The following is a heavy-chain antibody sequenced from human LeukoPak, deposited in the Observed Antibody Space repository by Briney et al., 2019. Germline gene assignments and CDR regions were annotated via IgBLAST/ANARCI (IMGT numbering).Heavy chain of an antibody. CDR2: INHSGST. Sequence: SETLSLTCAVYGGSFSGYYWSWIRQPPGKGLEWIGEINHSGSTNYNPSLESRVTISVDTSKNQFSLKLSSVTAADTAVYYCARHPLPRWGFDYWGQGTLVTVSS. D-gene: IGHD1-26*01. J-gene: IGHJ4*02. V-gene: IGHV4-34*01. CDR1: GGSFSGYY. CDR3: ARHPLPRWGFDY.